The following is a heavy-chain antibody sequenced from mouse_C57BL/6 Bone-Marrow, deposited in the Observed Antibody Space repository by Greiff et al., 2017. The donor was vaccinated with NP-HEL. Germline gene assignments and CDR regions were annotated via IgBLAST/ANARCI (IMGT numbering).Heavy chain of an antibody. CDR2: IYPGDGDT. Sequence: VKLMESGPELVKPGASVKISCKASGYAFSSSWMNWVKQRPGKGLEWIGRIYPGDGDTNYNGKFKGKATLTADKSSSTAYMQLSSLTSEDSAVYFCARRCYSKAYWYFDVWGTGTTVTVSS. CDR1: GYAFSSSW. J-gene: IGHJ1*03. D-gene: IGHD2-5*01. V-gene: IGHV1-82*01. CDR3: ARRCYSKAYWYFDV.